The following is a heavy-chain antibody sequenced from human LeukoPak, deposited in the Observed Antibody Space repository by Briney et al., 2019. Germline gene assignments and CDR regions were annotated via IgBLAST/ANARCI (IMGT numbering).Heavy chain of an antibody. D-gene: IGHD5-12*01. CDR3: ARDEYSGYDRCDAFDI. Sequence: ASVKVSCKASGGTFSSYAISWARQAPGQGLGWMGRIIPILGIANYAQKFQGRVTITADKSTSTAYMELSSLRSEDTAVYYCARDEYSGYDRCDAFDIWGQGTMVTVSS. CDR1: GGTFSSYA. V-gene: IGHV1-69*04. J-gene: IGHJ3*02. CDR2: IIPILGIA.